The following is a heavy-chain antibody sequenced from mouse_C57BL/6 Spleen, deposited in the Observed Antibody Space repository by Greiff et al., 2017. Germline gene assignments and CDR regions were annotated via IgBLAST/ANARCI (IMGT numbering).Heavy chain of an antibody. J-gene: IGHJ3*01. Sequence: QVQLQQPGAELVMPGASVKLSCKASGYTFTSYWMHWVKQRPGQGLEWIGEIDPSDSYTNYNQKFKGKSTLTVDKSSSTAYMQLSSLTSEDSAVXYCARSERYGSSPFAYWGQGTLVTVSA. D-gene: IGHD1-1*01. CDR2: IDPSDSYT. V-gene: IGHV1-69*01. CDR3: ARSERYGSSPFAY. CDR1: GYTFTSYW.